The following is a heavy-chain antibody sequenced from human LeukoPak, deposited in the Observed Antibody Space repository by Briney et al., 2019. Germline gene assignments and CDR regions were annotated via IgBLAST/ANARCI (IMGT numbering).Heavy chain of an antibody. Sequence: EASVKVPCKASGYTFTSYYMHWVRQAPGQGLEWMGIINPSGGSTSYAQKFQGRVTMTRDMSTSTVYMELSSLRSEDTAVYYCARAYYYYYYMDVWGKGTTVTVSS. J-gene: IGHJ6*03. V-gene: IGHV1-46*01. CDR2: INPSGGST. CDR1: GYTFTSYY. CDR3: ARAYYYYYYMDV.